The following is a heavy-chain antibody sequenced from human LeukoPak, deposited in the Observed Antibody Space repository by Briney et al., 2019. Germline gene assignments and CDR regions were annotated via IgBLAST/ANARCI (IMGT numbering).Heavy chain of an antibody. Sequence: PSETLSLTCTVSGYSISSGYYWGWIRQPPGNGLEWIESIHHSGGTYYNPSLKSRVTITVDTSKNQFSLKLSSVTAADTAVYYCARERGYCSGGSCNWFDPWGQGTLVTVSS. CDR2: IHHSGGT. V-gene: IGHV4-38-2*02. CDR1: GYSISSGYY. J-gene: IGHJ5*02. D-gene: IGHD2-15*01. CDR3: ARERGYCSGGSCNWFDP.